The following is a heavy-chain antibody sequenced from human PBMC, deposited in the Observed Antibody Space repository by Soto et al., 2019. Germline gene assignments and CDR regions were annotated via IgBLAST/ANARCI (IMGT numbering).Heavy chain of an antibody. V-gene: IGHV1-69*13. Sequence: ASGKVSCKASGGTFSSYAISWVLQAPGQGLEWMGGIIPIFGTANYAQKFQGRVTITADESTSTAYMELSSLRSEDTAVYYCARGRSIAARAGFDYWGQGTLVTVSS. CDR2: IIPIFGTA. D-gene: IGHD6-6*01. CDR3: ARGRSIAARAGFDY. CDR1: GGTFSSYA. J-gene: IGHJ4*02.